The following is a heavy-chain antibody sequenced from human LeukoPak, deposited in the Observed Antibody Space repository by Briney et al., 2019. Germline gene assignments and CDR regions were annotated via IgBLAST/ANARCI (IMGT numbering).Heavy chain of an antibody. CDR1: GGSISSYY. D-gene: IGHD2-8*01. V-gene: IGHV4-4*09. J-gene: IGHJ4*02. CDR2: IYTSGST. CDR3: ARHAPLARRVTTLMVFDY. Sequence: SETLSLTCTVSGGSISSYYWSWIRQPPGKGLEWIGYIYTSGSTNYNPSLKSRVTISVDTSKNQFSLKLSSVTAADTAVYYWARHAPLARRVTTLMVFDYWGQGTLVTVSS.